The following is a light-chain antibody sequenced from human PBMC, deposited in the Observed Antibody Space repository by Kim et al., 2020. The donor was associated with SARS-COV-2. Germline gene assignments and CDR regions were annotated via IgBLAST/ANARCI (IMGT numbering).Light chain of an antibody. V-gene: IGLV2-14*03. Sequence: GQSITISCTGTRSDVVGYNYVSWYQQHPGKAPKLMIYDVSNRPSGVSYRFSDSKSGNAASLTISGLQAEDGAHNYCSSYTSISTVVFGGGTQLTVL. CDR2: DVS. CDR3: SSYTSISTVV. CDR1: RSDVVGYNY. J-gene: IGLJ3*02.